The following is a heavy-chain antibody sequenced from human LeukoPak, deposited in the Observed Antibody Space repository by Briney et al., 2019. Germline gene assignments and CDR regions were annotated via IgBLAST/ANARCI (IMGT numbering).Heavy chain of an antibody. CDR2: ISGSGGST. CDR1: RFTFSEYA. V-gene: IGHV3-23*01. CDR3: AKDGSVHCSGGSCYYYYYMDV. J-gene: IGHJ6*03. D-gene: IGHD2-15*01. Sequence: GGSLRLSRADSRFTFSEYAMSSVRQAPGKGLEWVSHISGSGGSTYSADSVRGRFTISRDKSQKTLYLQMNSLRAEDTAVYYCAKDGSVHCSGGSCYYYYYMDVWGKGTTVTVSS.